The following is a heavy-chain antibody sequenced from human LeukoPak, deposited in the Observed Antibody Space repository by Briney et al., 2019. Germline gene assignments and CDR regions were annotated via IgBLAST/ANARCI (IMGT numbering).Heavy chain of an antibody. V-gene: IGHV4-38-2*02. J-gene: IGHJ5*02. CDR2: IYHSGST. D-gene: IGHD1-14*01. CDR1: GYSISSGYY. CDR3: ARGGRTWFDP. Sequence: SETLSLTCTVSGYSISSGYYWGWIRQPPGKGLEWIGSIYHSGSTYYNPSLKSRVTISVDTSKNQFSPRLSSVTAADTAVYYCARGGRTWFDPWGQGTPVTVSS.